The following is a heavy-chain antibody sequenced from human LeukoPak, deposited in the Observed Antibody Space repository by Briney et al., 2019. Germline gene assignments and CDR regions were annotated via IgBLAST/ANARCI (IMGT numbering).Heavy chain of an antibody. D-gene: IGHD2-2*01. CDR2: INWSGGST. CDR1: GFAFDEHG. V-gene: IGHV3-20*04. Sequence: GGSLRLSCTASGFAFDEHGMSWVRQVPGKGLEWVSGINWSGGSTGYADPLRGRFTISRDNAKNSLYLQMDSLRAEDTALYYCARAPITSPFYFDSWGQGTLDTVSS. J-gene: IGHJ4*02. CDR3: ARAPITSPFYFDS.